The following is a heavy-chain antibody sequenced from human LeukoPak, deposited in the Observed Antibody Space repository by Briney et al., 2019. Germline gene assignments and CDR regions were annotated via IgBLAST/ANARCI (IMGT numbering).Heavy chain of an antibody. CDR2: IYYSGSA. V-gene: IGHV4-39*07. CDR1: GGSISSSSYY. Sequence: SETLSLTCTVSGGSISSSSYYWGWIRQPPGKGLEWIGSIYYSGSAYYNPSLKSRVTISVDTSKNQFSLKLSSVTAADTAVYYCARVRGDFWSGYSNFDYWGQGTLVTVSS. D-gene: IGHD3-3*01. CDR3: ARVRGDFWSGYSNFDY. J-gene: IGHJ4*02.